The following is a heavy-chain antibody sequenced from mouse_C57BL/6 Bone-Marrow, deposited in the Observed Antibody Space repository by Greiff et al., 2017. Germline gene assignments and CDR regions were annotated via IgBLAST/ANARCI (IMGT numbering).Heavy chain of an antibody. D-gene: IGHD2-14*01. Sequence: VQLQQSGAELVKPGASVKLSCTASGFNIKDYYMHWVKQRTEQGLEWIGRIAPEDGETKYAPKFPGKATITADTSSNTAYLQLSSLTSEDTAVYYCARGYDVDYWGQGTTLTVSS. J-gene: IGHJ2*01. CDR2: IAPEDGET. V-gene: IGHV14-2*01. CDR3: ARGYDVDY. CDR1: GFNIKDYY.